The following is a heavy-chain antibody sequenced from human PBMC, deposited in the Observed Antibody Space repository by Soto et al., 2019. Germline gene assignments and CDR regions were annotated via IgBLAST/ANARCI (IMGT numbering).Heavy chain of an antibody. J-gene: IGHJ3*02. D-gene: IGHD3-10*01. V-gene: IGHV3-21*01. CDR3: ARDRGNPWGGVGAFAI. CDR1: GFTFSSYS. Sequence: EVQLVESGGGLVKPGGSLRLSCAASGFTFSSYSMNWVRQAPGKGLEWVSSISSSSSYIYYADSVKGRFTISRDNAKNSLYLQMNSLRAEDTAVYYCARDRGNPWGGVGAFAIWGQGTMVTVSS. CDR2: ISSSSSYI.